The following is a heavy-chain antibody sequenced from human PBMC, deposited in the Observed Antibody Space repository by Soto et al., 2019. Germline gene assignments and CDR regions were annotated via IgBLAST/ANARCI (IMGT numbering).Heavy chain of an antibody. CDR3: ARTRPYLPAD. CDR1: GFTFSDYY. Sequence: VQLVESGGGLVKPGGSLRLSCAASGFTFSDYYISWIRQAPGQGLEWVLYISSSGNTIHYADSVKGRVTITRDNAKISMHLPMNSLRAEGTGVYCFARTRPYLPADWGQGTMVTVSS. D-gene: IGHD1-26*01. J-gene: IGHJ3*01. CDR2: ISSSGNTI. V-gene: IGHV3-11*01.